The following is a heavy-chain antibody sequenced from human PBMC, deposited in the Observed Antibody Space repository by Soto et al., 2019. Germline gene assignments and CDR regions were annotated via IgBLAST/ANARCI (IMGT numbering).Heavy chain of an antibody. CDR2: ISYDGSNK. D-gene: IGHD3-10*02. CDR1: GFTFSSYG. CDR3: AKDVSGGAYY. Sequence: PGGSLRLSCAASGFTFSSYGMHWVRQAPGKGLEWVAVISYDGSNKYYADSVKGRFTISRDNSKNTLYLQMNSLRAEDTAVYYCAKDVSGGAYYWGQGTLVTVSS. V-gene: IGHV3-30*18. J-gene: IGHJ4*02.